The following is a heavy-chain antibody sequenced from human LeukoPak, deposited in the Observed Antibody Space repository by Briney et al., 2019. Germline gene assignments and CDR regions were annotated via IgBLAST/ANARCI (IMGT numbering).Heavy chain of an antibody. CDR1: GGSFSGYY. V-gene: IGHV4-34*01. D-gene: IGHD6-19*01. CDR2: INHSGST. Sequence: PSETLSLTCAVYGGSFSGYYWSWIRQPPGKGLEWIGEINHSGSTNCNPSLKSRVTISVDTSKNQFSLKLSSVTAADTAVYYCARKSGWYAYYFDYWGQGTLVTVSS. J-gene: IGHJ4*02. CDR3: ARKSGWYAYYFDY.